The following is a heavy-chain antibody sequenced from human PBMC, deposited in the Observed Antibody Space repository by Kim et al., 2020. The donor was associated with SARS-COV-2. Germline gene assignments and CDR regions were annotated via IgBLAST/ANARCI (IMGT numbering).Heavy chain of an antibody. CDR2: T. CDR3: AGLDYGGCVFDF. D-gene: IGHD4-17*01. J-gene: IGHJ4*02. V-gene: IGHV4-4*09. Sequence: THYDPCLQSRVTISHDTSTNQFSLGRSSVTAAYTAVYYCAGLDYGGCVFDFWGQGSLVTVS.